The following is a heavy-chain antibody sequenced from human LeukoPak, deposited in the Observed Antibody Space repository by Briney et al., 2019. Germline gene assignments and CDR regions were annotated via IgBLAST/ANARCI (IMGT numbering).Heavy chain of an antibody. J-gene: IGHJ4*02. CDR1: GGSFSGYY. D-gene: IGHD5-18*01. Sequence: SETLSLTCAVYGGSFSGYYWSWIRQPPGKGLEWIGEINHSGSTNYNPSLKSRVTISVDTSKNQFSLKLTSVTAADTAVYYCARGAKINTAIIPGDYWGQGALVTVSS. CDR2: INHSGST. CDR3: ARGAKINTAIIPGDY. V-gene: IGHV4-34*01.